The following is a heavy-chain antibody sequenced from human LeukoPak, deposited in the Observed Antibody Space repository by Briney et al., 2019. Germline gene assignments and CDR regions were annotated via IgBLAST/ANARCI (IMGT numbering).Heavy chain of an antibody. J-gene: IGHJ4*02. CDR1: GFTFSSYW. D-gene: IGHD3-22*01. CDR2: INSDGSST. Sequence: GGSLRLSCAASGFTFSSYWMHWVRQAPGKGLVWVSLINSDGSSTSYADSVKGRFTISRDNAKNTLYLQMNSLRAEDTAVYYCASSYYYDSSGYNYYFDYWGQGTLVTVSS. V-gene: IGHV3-74*01. CDR3: ASSYYYDSSGYNYYFDY.